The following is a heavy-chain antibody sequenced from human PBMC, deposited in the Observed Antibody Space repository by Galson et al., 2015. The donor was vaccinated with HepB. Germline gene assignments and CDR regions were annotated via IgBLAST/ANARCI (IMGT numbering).Heavy chain of an antibody. CDR3: ARGGPSITIFGVVSWFDP. CDR2: MNPNSGNT. J-gene: IGHJ5*02. CDR1: GYTFTSYD. D-gene: IGHD3-3*01. Sequence: SVKVSCKASGYTFTSYDINWVRQATGQGLEWMGWMNPNSGNTGYAQKFQGRVTMTRNTSISTAYMELSSLRSEDTAVYYCARGGPSITIFGVVSWFDPWGQGTLVTVSS. V-gene: IGHV1-8*01.